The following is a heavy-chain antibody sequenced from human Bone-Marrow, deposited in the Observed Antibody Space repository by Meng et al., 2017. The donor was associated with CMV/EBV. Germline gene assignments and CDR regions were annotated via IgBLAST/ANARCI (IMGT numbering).Heavy chain of an antibody. V-gene: IGHV3-21*01. CDR1: GFTFSSYS. J-gene: IGHJ3*01. Sequence: GGSLRLSCAASGFTFSSYSMNWVRQAPGKGLEWVSSISSSSSYIYYADSVKGRFIISRDNAKNSLYLQMNSLRAEDTAVYYCARGATIFGGAFDLWGQGTMVTVSS. CDR2: ISSSSSYI. D-gene: IGHD3-3*01. CDR3: ARGATIFGGAFDL.